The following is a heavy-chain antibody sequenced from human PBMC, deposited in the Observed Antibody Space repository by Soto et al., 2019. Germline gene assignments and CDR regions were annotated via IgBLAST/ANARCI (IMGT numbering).Heavy chain of an antibody. V-gene: IGHV5-10-1*01. CDR3: ARQADYYGSGTDPMDV. CDR2: IDPSDSYT. J-gene: IGHJ6*02. Sequence: PAESLTTSCKVSGYSFTSYWIRWVLQMPGKGLEWMGRIDPSDSYTNYSPSFQGHVTISADKSISTAYLQWSSLKASDTAMYYCARQADYYGSGTDPMDVWGQGTTVTVSS. D-gene: IGHD3-10*01. CDR1: GYSFTSYW.